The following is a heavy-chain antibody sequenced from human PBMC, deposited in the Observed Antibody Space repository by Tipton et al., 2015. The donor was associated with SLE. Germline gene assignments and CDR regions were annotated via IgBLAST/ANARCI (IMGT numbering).Heavy chain of an antibody. CDR2: ISSSGSTI. D-gene: IGHD6-19*01. CDR3: AREEQWLADWYFDL. V-gene: IGHV3-11*01. Sequence: SLRLSCAASGFTFSDYYMSWIRQAPGKGLEWVSYISSSGSTIYYADSVKGRFTISRDNAKNSLYLQMNSLRAEDTAVYYCAREEQWLADWYFDLWGLGTLVTVSS. J-gene: IGHJ2*01. CDR1: GFTFSDYY.